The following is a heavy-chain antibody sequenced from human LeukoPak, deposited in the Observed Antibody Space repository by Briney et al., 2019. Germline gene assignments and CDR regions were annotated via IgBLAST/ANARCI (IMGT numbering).Heavy chain of an antibody. Sequence: GGSLRLSCAAFGFTFSSYGMHWVRQAPGKGLEWVAVIWYDGSNKYYADSVKGRFTISRDNSKNTLYLQMNSLRAEDTAVYYCARGYDILTGYNLDYWGQGTLVTVSS. CDR1: GFTFSSYG. J-gene: IGHJ4*02. CDR3: ARGYDILTGYNLDY. V-gene: IGHV3-33*01. D-gene: IGHD3-9*01. CDR2: IWYDGSNK.